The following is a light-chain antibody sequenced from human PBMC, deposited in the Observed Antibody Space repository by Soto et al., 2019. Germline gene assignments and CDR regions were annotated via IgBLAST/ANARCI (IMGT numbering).Light chain of an antibody. CDR2: AAS. CDR3: QQYYSYPRT. CDR1: QSISSY. J-gene: IGKJ5*01. V-gene: IGKV1-39*01. Sequence: DIQMTQSPSTLSASLGDRVTITCRASQSISSYLNWYQQKPGKAPKLLIYAASTLQSGVPSRFSGSGSGTDFTLTISCLQSEDFATYYCQQYYSYPRTFGQGTRLEIK.